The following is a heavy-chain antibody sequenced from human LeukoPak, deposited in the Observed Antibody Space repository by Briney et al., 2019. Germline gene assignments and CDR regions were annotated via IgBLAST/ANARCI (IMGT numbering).Heavy chain of an antibody. CDR1: GGSISNYY. D-gene: IGHD5-24*01. CDR2: IYYSGST. J-gene: IGHJ4*02. Sequence: SETLSLTCTVSGGSISNYYWNWIRQSPGKGLEWIGYIYYSGSTSYNPSLKSRVTISVDTSKNQFPLNLSSVTAADTAVYHCARLRSGYNVFDSWGQGTLVTVSS. CDR3: ARLRSGYNVFDS. V-gene: IGHV4-59*01.